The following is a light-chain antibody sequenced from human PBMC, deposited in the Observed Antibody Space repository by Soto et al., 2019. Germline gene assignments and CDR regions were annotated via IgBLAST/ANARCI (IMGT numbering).Light chain of an antibody. CDR1: QSVSNSY. V-gene: IGKV3-20*01. CDR2: GAS. Sequence: EIVLTQSPDTLSLSPGERATLSCRASQSVSNSYLAWYQQKPGQAPRLLIYGASSTATGIPDRFSGSGSGTDFTLTISRLEPEDFVVYYCQQYGSSPRTFGQGTKVQIK. J-gene: IGKJ1*01. CDR3: QQYGSSPRT.